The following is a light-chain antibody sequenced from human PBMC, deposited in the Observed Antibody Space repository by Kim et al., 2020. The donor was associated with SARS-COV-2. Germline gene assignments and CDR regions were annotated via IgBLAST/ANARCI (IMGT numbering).Light chain of an antibody. CDR1: SLSSYY. CDR2: GNN. CDR3: TSRDSSGNHPLVV. Sequence: GQTVRITCQGDSLSSYYSSWYQQKPGQAPVLVIYGNNNRPSAIPDRFSGSSSGNTASLTITGAQAEDEADYYFTSRDSSGNHPLVVFGGGTKLTVL. V-gene: IGLV3-19*01. J-gene: IGLJ2*01.